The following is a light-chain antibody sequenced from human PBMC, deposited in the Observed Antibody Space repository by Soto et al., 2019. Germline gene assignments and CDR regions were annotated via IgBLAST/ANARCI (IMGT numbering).Light chain of an antibody. J-gene: IGKJ1*01. CDR1: QTISSW. Sequence: QMTQSPSTLSASVGDRVTITCRASQTISSWLAWYQQKPGKAPKLLIYKASTLKSGVPSRFSGSGSGTEFTITISSLQPDDGATYYCQHYNSYSEAFGQGTKVDIK. CDR3: QHYNSYSEA. V-gene: IGKV1-5*03. CDR2: KAS.